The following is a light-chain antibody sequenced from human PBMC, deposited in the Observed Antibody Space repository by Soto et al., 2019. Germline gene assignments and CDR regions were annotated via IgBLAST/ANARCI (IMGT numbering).Light chain of an antibody. CDR2: QVT. J-gene: IGLJ3*02. CDR1: SSDVGGYNY. V-gene: IGLV2-14*01. CDR3: SSYTSSSTRV. Sequence: QSVLTQPASVSGSPGQSITISCTGTSSDVGGYNYVSWYQQHPGKAPKLMIYQVTNRPSGVSNRFSGSKSGNMASLTISGLQAEDGADYYCSSYTSSSTRVFGGGTQLTVL.